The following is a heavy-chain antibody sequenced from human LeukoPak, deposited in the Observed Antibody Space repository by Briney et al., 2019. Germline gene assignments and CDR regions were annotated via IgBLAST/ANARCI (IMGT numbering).Heavy chain of an antibody. D-gene: IGHD2/OR15-2a*01. J-gene: IGHJ5*02. CDR3: ARVPPLLYKSQFDP. Sequence: SETLSLTCAVYGGSFSGYYWSWTRQPPGKGLEWIGEISHSGTTNYNPSLKSRVTISVYTSKNQISLKMSSVTAADTAVYYCARVPPLLYKSQFDPWGLGTLGTVSS. CDR1: GGSFSGYY. CDR2: ISHSGTT. V-gene: IGHV4-34*01.